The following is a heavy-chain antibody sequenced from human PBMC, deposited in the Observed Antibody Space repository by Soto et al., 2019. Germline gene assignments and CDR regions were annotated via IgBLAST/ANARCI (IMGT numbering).Heavy chain of an antibody. D-gene: IGHD3-22*01. V-gene: IGHV1-69*13. J-gene: IGHJ6*02. Sequence: SVKVSCKASGGTFYSYVITWVRQAPGQGLEWMGGIIPFFNTANYAQKFHGRITLTADESARTAYMELNSLRSEDTAVYYCARDRGRPDLRDTHYYDSGDLDYGMDVWGQGTTVTVSS. CDR3: ARDRGRPDLRDTHYYDSGDLDYGMDV. CDR2: IIPFFNTA. CDR1: GGTFYSYV.